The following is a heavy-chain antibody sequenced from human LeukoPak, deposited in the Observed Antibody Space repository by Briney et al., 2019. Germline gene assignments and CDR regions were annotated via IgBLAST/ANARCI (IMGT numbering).Heavy chain of an antibody. CDR2: IYYSGST. D-gene: IGHD5-12*01. CDR1: GGSISSYY. V-gene: IGHV4-59*01. J-gene: IGHJ4*02. CDR3: ARETATGYFDY. Sequence: SETLSLTFTVPGGSISSYYRSWIRQPPGKGVEWIGYIYYSGSTNYNPSLKSRVTISVDTSKNQFSLKLSSVTAADPAEYYCARETATGYFDYWGQGTLVTVSS.